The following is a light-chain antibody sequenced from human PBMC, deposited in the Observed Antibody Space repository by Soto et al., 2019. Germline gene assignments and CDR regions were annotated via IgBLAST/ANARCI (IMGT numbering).Light chain of an antibody. V-gene: IGKV3-20*01. CDR2: GAS. J-gene: IGKJ1*01. Sequence: EIVLTQSPGTLSLSPGERATLSCRASQSISSTYFAWYQQKPGQAPRLLFYGASSRATDIPDRFSGSGSGTEFTLTISSLQREDFATYFCQQSYSSSWTFGPGTKVDIK. CDR3: QQSYSSSWT. CDR1: QSISSTY.